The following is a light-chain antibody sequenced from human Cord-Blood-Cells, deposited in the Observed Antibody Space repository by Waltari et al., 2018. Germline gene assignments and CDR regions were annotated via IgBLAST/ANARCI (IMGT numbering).Light chain of an antibody. Sequence: QSALTQPRSVSGSPGQSVTISCTGTSSDVGGYNYVSWYQQHPGKAPKLMIYDVSKRPSGVAGRFSGSKSGNTASLTISGLQAEDEADYYCCSYAGSYTWVFGGGTKLTVL. CDR1: SSDVGGYNY. J-gene: IGLJ3*02. CDR2: DVS. CDR3: CSYAGSYTWV. V-gene: IGLV2-11*01.